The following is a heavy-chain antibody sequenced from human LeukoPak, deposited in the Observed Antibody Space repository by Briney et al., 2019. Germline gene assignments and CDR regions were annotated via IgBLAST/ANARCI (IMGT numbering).Heavy chain of an antibody. CDR3: AREDGDPYSPFDY. CDR2: IYSGGST. V-gene: IGHV3-53*01. J-gene: IGHJ4*02. CDR1: GFTVSSNY. Sequence: GGSLRLSCAVSGFTVSSNYMTWVRQAPGKGLEWVSIIYSGGSTYYTDSVKGRFTISRDNSRNTLYLQMNSLRAEDTAVYYCAREDGDPYSPFDYWGQGTLVTVSS. D-gene: IGHD2-15*01.